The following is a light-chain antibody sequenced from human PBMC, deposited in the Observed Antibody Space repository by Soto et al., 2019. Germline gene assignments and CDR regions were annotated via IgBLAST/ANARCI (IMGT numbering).Light chain of an antibody. Sequence: QSALTQPASVSGPPGQSITISCTGTSSDVGGYHYVSWYQQYPGKAPKVMIYDVSNRPSGVSNRFSGSKSGTTASLTISGLQAEDEADYYCSSYTSSITYVFGTGTKVTVL. CDR1: SSDVGGYHY. CDR2: DVS. J-gene: IGLJ1*01. CDR3: SSYTSSITYV. V-gene: IGLV2-14*01.